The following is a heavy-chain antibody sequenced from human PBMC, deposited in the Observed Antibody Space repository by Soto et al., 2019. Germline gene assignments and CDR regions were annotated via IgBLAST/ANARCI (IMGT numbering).Heavy chain of an antibody. J-gene: IGHJ4*02. CDR1: GFTFSDYW. D-gene: IGHD5-12*01. V-gene: IGHV3-7*05. CDR2: IKHDGSES. CDR3: AKTRGYSGYDCFDY. Sequence: GGSVRLSCTASGFTFSDYWMSWVRQAPGKGLEWVSGIKHDGSESYYLDSVKGRFTISRDNAKNSLYLQMNSLRAEDTAVYYCAKTRGYSGYDCFDYWGQGTLVTVSS.